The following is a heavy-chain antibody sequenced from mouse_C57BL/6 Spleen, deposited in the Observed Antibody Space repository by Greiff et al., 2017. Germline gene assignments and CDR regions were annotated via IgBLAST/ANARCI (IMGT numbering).Heavy chain of an antibody. J-gene: IGHJ1*03. Sequence: QVQLQQPGAELVKPGASVKLSCKASGYTFTSYWMQWVKQRPGQGLEWIGEIDPSDSYTNYNQKFKGKATLTVDTSSSTAYMQLSSLTSEDSAVYYCARSDYRWYFGVWGTGTTVTVSS. CDR2: IDPSDSYT. CDR3: ARSDYRWYFGV. V-gene: IGHV1-50*01. D-gene: IGHD2-4*01. CDR1: GYTFTSYW.